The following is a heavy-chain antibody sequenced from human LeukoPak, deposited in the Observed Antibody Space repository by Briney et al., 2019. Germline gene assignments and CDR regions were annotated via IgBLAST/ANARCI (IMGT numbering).Heavy chain of an antibody. CDR3: ARDPSGVSCYHDFDY. CDR1: GFTFSHYS. V-gene: IGHV3-30*04. Sequence: GGSLTLSCAASGFTFSHYSIHWVRQAPGKGLEWVAVISYDGSNKYYADSVKGRFTVSRDNSKNTLYLQMNNLRAEDTAVYYCARDPSGVSCYHDFDYWGQGTLVTVSS. CDR2: ISYDGSNK. J-gene: IGHJ4*02. D-gene: IGHD2-2*01.